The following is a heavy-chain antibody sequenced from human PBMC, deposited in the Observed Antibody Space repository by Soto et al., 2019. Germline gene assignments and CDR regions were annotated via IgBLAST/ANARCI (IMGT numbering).Heavy chain of an antibody. CDR2: INPNSGGT. D-gene: IGHD6-19*01. J-gene: IGHJ6*02. CDR1: GYTFTGYY. V-gene: IGHV1-2*02. CDR3: ARDPTPVAGHTIYYYYYGMDV. Sequence: GASVKVSCKASGYTFTGYYMHWVRQAPGQGLEWMGWINPNSGGTNYAQKFQGGVTMTRATSISTAYMELSRLRSDDTAVYYCARDPTPVAGHTIYYYYYGMDVWGQGTTVTVSS.